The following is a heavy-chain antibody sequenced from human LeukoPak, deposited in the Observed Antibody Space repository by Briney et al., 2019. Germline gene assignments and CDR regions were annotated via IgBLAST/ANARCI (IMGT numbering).Heavy chain of an antibody. Sequence: PGRSLRLSCAAYGFTLSTYAMNWVRQAPGKGLEWVAVRSYDGSNKYYADSVEGRFTISRDISKNTVYLQMNSLRAEDTAVYYCARVGSSGWYVYYFDYWGQGTLVTVSS. CDR1: GFTLSTYA. D-gene: IGHD6-19*01. CDR2: RSYDGSNK. V-gene: IGHV3-30-3*01. CDR3: ARVGSSGWYVYYFDY. J-gene: IGHJ4*02.